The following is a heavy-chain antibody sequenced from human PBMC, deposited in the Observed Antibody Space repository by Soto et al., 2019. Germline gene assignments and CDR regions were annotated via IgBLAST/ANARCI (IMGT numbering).Heavy chain of an antibody. V-gene: IGHV1-69*13. CDR1: GGTFSSYA. CDR3: ATAITMVRGVIFYYYGMDV. CDR2: IIPIFGTA. D-gene: IGHD3-10*01. Sequence: SVKVSCKASGGTFSSYAISWVRQAPGQGLEWMGGIIPIFGTANYAQKFQGRVTITADESTSTAYMELSSLRSEDTAVYYCATAITMVRGVIFYYYGMDVRGQGTTVTVSS. J-gene: IGHJ6*02.